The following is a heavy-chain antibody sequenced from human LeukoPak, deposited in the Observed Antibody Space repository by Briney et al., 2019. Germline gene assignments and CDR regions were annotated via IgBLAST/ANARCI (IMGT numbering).Heavy chain of an antibody. CDR1: GFSFRDYP. Sequence: GGSLRLSCEAAGFSFRDYPMGWVRRASGKRLEWVSGISAGADVIFYADPVKGRFTISRDNSKNTLYLQMSSLRVEDTAVYYCTRGPPDGSGNYYPGDFWGQGTLVTVSS. CDR2: ISAGADVI. J-gene: IGHJ4*02. D-gene: IGHD3-10*01. CDR3: TRGPPDGSGNYYPGDF. V-gene: IGHV3-23*01.